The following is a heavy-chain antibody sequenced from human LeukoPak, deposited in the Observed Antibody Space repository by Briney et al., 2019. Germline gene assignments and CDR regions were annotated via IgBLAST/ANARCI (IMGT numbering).Heavy chain of an antibody. CDR3: ARDKGTRSMDN. CDR1: GLPFSSSG. V-gene: IGHV3-33*01. D-gene: IGHD1-14*01. CDR2: IWSDGSDK. Sequence: GGSLRLSCAASGLPFSSSGMHWVRQAPGKGLEWVVMIWSDGSDKYFADSVEGRFTISRDNSKNTLYLQMDSLRVEDTAVYYCARDKGTRSMDNWGQGTLVTVSS. J-gene: IGHJ4*02.